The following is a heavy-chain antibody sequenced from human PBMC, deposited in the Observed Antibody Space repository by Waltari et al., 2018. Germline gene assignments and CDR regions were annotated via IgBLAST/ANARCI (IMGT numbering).Heavy chain of an antibody. CDR2: IYYTGST. Sequence: VQLQESGPGLVKPSETLSPPGTVPGGSVSSAYWNWVRQPPGKGLEWIAFIYYTGSTNYNPSLRSRVTISVDTSKNQFSLELRSVSAADTAMYYCARGRVVPAAVDSWGQGTLVTVSS. CDR3: ARGRVVPAAVDS. J-gene: IGHJ4*02. V-gene: IGHV4-59*02. D-gene: IGHD2-2*01. CDR1: GGSVSSAY.